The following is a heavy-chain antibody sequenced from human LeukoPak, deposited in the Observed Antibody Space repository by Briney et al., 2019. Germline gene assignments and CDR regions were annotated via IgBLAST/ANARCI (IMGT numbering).Heavy chain of an antibody. CDR3: ARSPRDIVVVPAARWFFDY. J-gene: IGHJ4*02. V-gene: IGHV4-31*03. D-gene: IGHD2-2*01. CDR2: IYYSGST. Sequence: SETLSLTCTVSGGSISSGGYYWSWIRQHPGTGLEWIGYIYYSGSTYYNPSLKSRVTISVDTFKNQFSLKLSSVTAADTAVYYCARSPRDIVVVPAARWFFDYWGQGTLVTVSS. CDR1: GGSISSGGYY.